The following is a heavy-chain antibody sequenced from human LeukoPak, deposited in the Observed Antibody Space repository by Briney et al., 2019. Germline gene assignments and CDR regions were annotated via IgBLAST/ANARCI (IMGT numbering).Heavy chain of an antibody. CDR3: ARDYGSDAFDI. V-gene: IGHV3-7*01. CDR2: IKQDGSEK. CDR1: GFTVSSNY. Sequence: GGSLRLSCAASGFTVSSNYMNWVRQAPGKGLEWVAHIKQDGSEKYYVGSVKGRFTISRDNAQNSLYLQMNSLRAEDTAVYYCARDYGSDAFDIWGQGTMVTVSS. D-gene: IGHD3-10*01. J-gene: IGHJ3*02.